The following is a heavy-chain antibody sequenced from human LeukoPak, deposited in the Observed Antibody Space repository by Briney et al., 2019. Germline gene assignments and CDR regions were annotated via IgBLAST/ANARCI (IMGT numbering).Heavy chain of an antibody. V-gene: IGHV1-69*05. CDR3: ARAEAGYDILTGYPPYYYYYMDV. Sequence: SVKVSCKASGGTFSSYAISWVRQAPGQGLEWMGGIIHIFGTANYAQKFQGRVTITTDESTSIAYMELSSLRSEDTAVYYCARAEAGYDILTGYPPYYYYYMDVWGKGTTVTVSS. CDR1: GGTFSSYA. CDR2: IIHIFGTA. D-gene: IGHD3-9*01. J-gene: IGHJ6*03.